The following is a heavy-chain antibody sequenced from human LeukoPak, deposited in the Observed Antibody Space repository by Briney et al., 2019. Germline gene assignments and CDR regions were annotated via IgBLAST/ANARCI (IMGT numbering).Heavy chain of an antibody. CDR2: ITSSSSYI. CDR1: GFTFSSYT. J-gene: IGHJ4*02. Sequence: GGSLRLSCAASGFTFSSYTMNWVRQAPGKGLEWVSSITSSSSYIYYADSLRGRFTISRDNARNSLYLQMHSLRAEDTAVYYCAKDDYDSSGSFDYWGQGTLVTVSS. V-gene: IGHV3-21*01. CDR3: AKDDYDSSGSFDY. D-gene: IGHD3-22*01.